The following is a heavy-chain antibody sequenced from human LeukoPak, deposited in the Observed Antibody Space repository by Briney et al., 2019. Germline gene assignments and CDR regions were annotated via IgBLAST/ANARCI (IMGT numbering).Heavy chain of an antibody. CDR3: ARDLLHRGYAFDI. CDR1: GGSISSATYY. V-gene: IGHV4-61*02. CDR2: IYSSGST. J-gene: IGHJ3*02. Sequence: SQTLSLTCTVSGGSISSATYYWSWIRQPAGKGLEWIGRIYSSGSTNYNPSLKSRVTISVDPSKNQFSLKLSSVTAADTAVYYCARDLLHRGYAFDIWGQGSMVTVSS. D-gene: IGHD5-12*01.